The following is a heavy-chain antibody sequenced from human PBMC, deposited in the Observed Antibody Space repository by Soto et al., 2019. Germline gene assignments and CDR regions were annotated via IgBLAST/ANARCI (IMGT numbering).Heavy chain of an antibody. CDR3: AKVITIFGVPPPHDWFDP. V-gene: IGHV3-23*01. Sequence: EVQLLESGGGLVQPGGSLRLSCAASGFTFSSYAMSWVRQAPGKGLEWVSDISGSGGSTYYEDSVKGRFTISRDNSKNTMYLQMNSLRAEDTAVYYCAKVITIFGVPPPHDWFDPRSQGTLVTVSS. J-gene: IGHJ5*02. CDR1: GFTFSSYA. D-gene: IGHD3-3*01. CDR2: ISGSGGST.